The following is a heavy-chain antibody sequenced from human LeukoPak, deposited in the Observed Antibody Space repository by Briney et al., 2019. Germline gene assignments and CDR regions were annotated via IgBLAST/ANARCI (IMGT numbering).Heavy chain of an antibody. CDR3: VRDVEELVT. CDR1: GGSIPNYY. D-gene: IGHD1/OR15-1a*01. V-gene: IGHV4-59*12. J-gene: IGHJ5*02. CDR2: IYHSGST. Sequence: SETLSLTCTVSGGSIPNYYWNWIRQPPGKGLEWIGYIYHSGSTNYNPSLKSRVTISVDSSKNQFSLKLSSVTAADTAVYYCVRDVEELVTWGQGTLVTVSS.